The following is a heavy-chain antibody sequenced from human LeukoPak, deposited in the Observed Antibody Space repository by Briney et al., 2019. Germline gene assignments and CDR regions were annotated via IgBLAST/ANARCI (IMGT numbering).Heavy chain of an antibody. CDR2: MNPNSGNT. V-gene: IGHV1-8*01. D-gene: IGHD6-13*01. CDR1: GYTFTSYD. J-gene: IGHJ4*02. CDR3: ARDIAAAAYPSFDY. Sequence: ASVKVSCKASGYTFTSYDINWVRQATGQGLEWMGWMNPNSGNTGYAQKFQGRVTMTRNTSISTAYMELSSLRSEDTAVYYCARDIAAAAYPSFDYWGQGTLVTVSS.